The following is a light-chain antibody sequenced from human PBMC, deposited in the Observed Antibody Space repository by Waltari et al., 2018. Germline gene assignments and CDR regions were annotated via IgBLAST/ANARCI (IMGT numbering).Light chain of an antibody. V-gene: IGKV3-20*01. CDR2: GPS. J-gene: IGKJ5*01. CDR1: QVVRAGLP. CDR3: QLYGTSWIT. Sequence: TVLTQSPATLSLSPGDGATLSCRASQVVRAGLPIVWYQQKGGQAPRLLIFGPSSRATGIPNRFSGSGSGTDFSLTISKVEPEDSAVYYCQLYGTSWITFGQGTRLEI.